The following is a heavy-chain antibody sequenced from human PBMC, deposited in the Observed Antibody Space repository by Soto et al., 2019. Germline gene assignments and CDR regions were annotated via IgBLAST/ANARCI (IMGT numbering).Heavy chain of an antibody. CDR2: INHSGST. V-gene: IGHV4-34*01. Sequence: PSATLSLTCAVYGVFFSGYYWSWSRQPPGKGLEWIGEINHSGSTNYNPSLKSRVTISVDTSKNQFSLKLSSVTAADTAVYYCARGSYDFGRGYYNGLDWFDPWGQGTLVSVSS. CDR1: GVFFSGYY. D-gene: IGHD3-3*01. CDR3: ARGSYDFGRGYYNGLDWFDP. J-gene: IGHJ5*02.